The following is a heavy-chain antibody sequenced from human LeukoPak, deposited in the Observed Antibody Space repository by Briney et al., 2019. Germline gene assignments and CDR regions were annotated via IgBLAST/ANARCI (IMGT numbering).Heavy chain of an antibody. V-gene: IGHV3-43*01. J-gene: IGHJ5*02. Sequence: SGGSLRLSCAASGFTFDDYTMHWVRQAPGKGLEWVSLISWDGGSTYYADSVKGRFTISRDNSKNSLYLQMNSLRTEDTALYYCAVAMVRGEYWFDPWGQGTLVTVSS. CDR2: ISWDGGST. CDR3: AVAMVRGEYWFDP. CDR1: GFTFDDYT. D-gene: IGHD3-10*01.